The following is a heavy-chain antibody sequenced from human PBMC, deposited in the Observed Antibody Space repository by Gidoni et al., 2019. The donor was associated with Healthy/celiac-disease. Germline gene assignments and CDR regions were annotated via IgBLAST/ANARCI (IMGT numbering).Heavy chain of an antibody. J-gene: IGHJ6*02. CDR2: IHHRGST. CDR3: ARGRIPRRGGYNGMDV. V-gene: IGHV4-34*01. Sequence: QVQLQQWGAGLLKPSETLSLTCAVYGGSFSGYYWIWIRPPPGKGREWIGEIHHRGSTNYNPSLKSRGTISVETSKNQFSLKLSSVTAADTAVYYWARGRIPRRGGYNGMDVWGQGTTVTVSS. D-gene: IGHD6-13*01. CDR1: GGSFSGYY.